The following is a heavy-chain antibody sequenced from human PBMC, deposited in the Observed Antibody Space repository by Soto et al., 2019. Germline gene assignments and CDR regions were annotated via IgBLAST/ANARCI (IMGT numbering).Heavy chain of an antibody. CDR2: INHSGST. CDR3: ASTVFGVVTYYYYYGMDV. V-gene: IGHV4-34*01. Sequence: SETLSLTCAVYGGSFSGYYWSWIRQPPGKGLEWIGEINHSGSTNYNPSLKSRVNISKDTYKNQFSLKLSSVTAADTAVYYCASTVFGVVTYYYYYGMDVWGQGTTVTVSS. CDR1: GGSFSGYY. J-gene: IGHJ6*02. D-gene: IGHD3-3*01.